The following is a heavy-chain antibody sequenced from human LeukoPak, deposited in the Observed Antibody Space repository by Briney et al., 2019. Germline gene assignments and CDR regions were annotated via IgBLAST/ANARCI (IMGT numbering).Heavy chain of an antibody. CDR3: ARVGLSGPIRYYYGMDV. Sequence: SETLSLTCTVSGGSVSGGSYYWSWIRQPPGKGLEWIGYIYYSGSTNYNPSLKSRVTISVDTSKNQFSLKLSSVTAADTAVYYCARVGLSGPIRYYYGMDVWGQGTTVTVSS. CDR1: GGSVSGGSYY. J-gene: IGHJ6*02. D-gene: IGHD6-19*01. V-gene: IGHV4-61*01. CDR2: IYYSGST.